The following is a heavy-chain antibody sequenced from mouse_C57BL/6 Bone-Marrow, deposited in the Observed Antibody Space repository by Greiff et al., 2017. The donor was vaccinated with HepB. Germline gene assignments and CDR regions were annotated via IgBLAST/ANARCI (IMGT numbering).Heavy chain of an antibody. Sequence: QVYVKQSGAEFVKPGASVKLSCKASGYTFTSYWMQWVKQRPGQGLEWIGEIDPSDSYINYNQKFKGKATLAVDTSSSTAYMQLSSLTSEDSAVYYGAKRASLLSWFAYWGQGTLVTVSA. CDR1: GYTFTSYW. V-gene: IGHV1-50*01. CDR3: AKRASLLSWFAY. D-gene: IGHD3-1*01. CDR2: IDPSDSYI. J-gene: IGHJ3*01.